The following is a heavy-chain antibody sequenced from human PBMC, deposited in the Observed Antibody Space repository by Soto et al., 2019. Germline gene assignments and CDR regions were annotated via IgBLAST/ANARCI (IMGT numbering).Heavy chain of an antibody. CDR2: IIPLLGIA. Sequence: QVQLVQSGAEVKKPGSSVKVSCKASGDSFSSYTLTWVRQAPGLGLEWMGRIIPLLGIARYAQRFEGRVTITAETSTGTTYMELSSLRSEDTAVYYCARDSSCGAQNVFAFWGQGTLVTVTS. CDR1: GDSFSSYT. CDR3: ARDSSCGAQNVFAF. D-gene: IGHD1-26*01. J-gene: IGHJ4*02. V-gene: IGHV1-69*08.